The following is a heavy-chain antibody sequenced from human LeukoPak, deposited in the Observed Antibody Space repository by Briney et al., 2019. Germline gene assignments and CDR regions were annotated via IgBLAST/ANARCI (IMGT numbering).Heavy chain of an antibody. D-gene: IGHD1-26*01. V-gene: IGHV4-4*07. CDR3: ARHGVQWELLLPPNGAFDI. J-gene: IGHJ3*02. CDR1: GGSISSYY. CDR2: IYTSGST. Sequence: SETLSLTCTVSGGSISSYYWSWIRQPAGKGLEWIGRIYTSGSTNYNPSLKSRVTISVDTSKNQFSLKLSSVTAADTAVYYCARHGVQWELLLPPNGAFDIWGQGTMVTVSS.